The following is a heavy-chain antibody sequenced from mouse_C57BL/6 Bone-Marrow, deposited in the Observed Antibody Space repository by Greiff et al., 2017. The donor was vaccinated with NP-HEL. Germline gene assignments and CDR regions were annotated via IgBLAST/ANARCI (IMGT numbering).Heavy chain of an antibody. CDR1: GYTFTGYW. CDR2: ILPGSGST. J-gene: IGHJ2*01. V-gene: IGHV1-9*01. CDR3: ARSHYDDY. D-gene: IGHD2-4*01. Sequence: QVQLQQSGAELMKPGASVKLSCKATGYTFTGYWIEWVKQRPGHGLEWIGEILPGSGSTNYHEKFKGKATFTADTSSNTAYMQLSSLTTEDSAIYYCARSHYDDYWGQGTTLTVSS.